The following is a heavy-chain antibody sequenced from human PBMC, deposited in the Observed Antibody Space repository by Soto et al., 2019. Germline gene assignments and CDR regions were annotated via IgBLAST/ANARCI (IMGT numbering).Heavy chain of an antibody. V-gene: IGHV3-23*01. CDR2: ISGSGGSA. CDR1: GFTFSSYA. Sequence: PGGSLRLSCAASGFTFSSYAMSWVRQAPGKGLEWVSAISGSGGSAYYADSVKGRFTISRDNSKNTLYLQMNSLRAEDTAVYYCAKASTIFGVAPIDYWGQGTLVTVSS. J-gene: IGHJ4*02. D-gene: IGHD3-3*01. CDR3: AKASTIFGVAPIDY.